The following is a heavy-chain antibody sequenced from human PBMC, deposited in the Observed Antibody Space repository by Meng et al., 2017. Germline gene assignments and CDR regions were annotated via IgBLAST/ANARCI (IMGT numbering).Heavy chain of an antibody. CDR3: ASMGY. CDR1: GGTFSSYA. V-gene: IGHV3-30*01. CDR2: ISYDGSNK. D-gene: IGHD3-10*01. J-gene: IGHJ4*02. Sequence: QVQLVQSGAEVKKPGSSVKVSCKASGGTFSSYAISWVRQAPGKGLEWVAVISYDGSNKYYADSVKGRFTISRDNSKNTLYLQMNSLRAEDTAVYYCASMGYWGQGTLVTVSS.